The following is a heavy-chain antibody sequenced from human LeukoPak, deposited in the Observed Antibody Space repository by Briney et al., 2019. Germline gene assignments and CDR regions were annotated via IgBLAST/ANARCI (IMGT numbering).Heavy chain of an antibody. D-gene: IGHD6-13*01. CDR3: ARGPGIAAAGGSYYYYYYMDV. V-gene: IGHV3-74*01. Sequence: GGSLRLFCAASGFTFSSYWMHWVRQAPGRGLVWVSRINTDGSSTSYADSVKGRFTISRDNAKNTLYLQMNSLRAEDTAVYYCARGPGIAAAGGSYYYYYYMDVWGKGTTVTVSS. J-gene: IGHJ6*03. CDR1: GFTFSSYW. CDR2: INTDGSST.